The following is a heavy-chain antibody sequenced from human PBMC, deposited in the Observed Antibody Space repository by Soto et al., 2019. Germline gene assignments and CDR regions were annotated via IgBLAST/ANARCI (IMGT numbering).Heavy chain of an antibody. J-gene: IGHJ4*02. CDR1: GFTFSSYA. Sequence: PGGSLRLSCAASGFTFSSYAMSWVLQAPGKGLEWVSAISGSGGSTYYADSVKGRFTISRDNSKNTLYLQMNSLRAEDTAVYYCAKDHPSVRGAKGGWYFDYWGQGTLVTVSS. CDR3: AKDHPSVRGAKGGWYFDY. V-gene: IGHV3-23*01. D-gene: IGHD3-10*01. CDR2: ISGSGGST.